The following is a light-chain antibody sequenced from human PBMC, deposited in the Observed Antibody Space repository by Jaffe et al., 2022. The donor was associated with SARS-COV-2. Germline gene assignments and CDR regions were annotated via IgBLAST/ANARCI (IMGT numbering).Light chain of an antibody. CDR3: QSYDSRLRWV. CDR2: GNT. J-gene: IGLJ3*02. V-gene: IGLV1-40*01. CDR1: SSNIGANYD. Sequence: QSVLTQPPSVSGAPGQRVTISCTGSSSNIGANYDVHWYQQLPGTAPKLLIYGNTNRPSGVPDRFSGSKSGTSASLAISGLQAEDEADYYCQSYDSRLRWVFGGGTWLTVL.